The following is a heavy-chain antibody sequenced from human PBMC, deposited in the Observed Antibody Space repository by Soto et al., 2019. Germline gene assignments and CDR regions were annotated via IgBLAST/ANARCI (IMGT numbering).Heavy chain of an antibody. D-gene: IGHD2-8*01. CDR1: GGSMSSGDYY. Sequence: SETLSLTCTVSGGSMSSGDYYWSWIRQPPGKGLEWIGYIYYSGSTYYNPSLKSRVTISVDTSKNQFSLKLSSVTAADTAVYYCARGPRLGYCTNGVCYKEYFQHWGQGTLVTVS. CDR3: ARGPRLGYCTNGVCYKEYFQH. V-gene: IGHV4-30-4*01. J-gene: IGHJ1*01. CDR2: IYYSGST.